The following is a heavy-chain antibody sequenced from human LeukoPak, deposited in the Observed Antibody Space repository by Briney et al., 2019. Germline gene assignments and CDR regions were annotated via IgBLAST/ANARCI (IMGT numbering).Heavy chain of an antibody. J-gene: IGHJ6*03. D-gene: IGHD6-13*01. CDR2: IYYSGST. CDR1: GGSISSGGYS. Sequence: SQTLSLTCAVSGGSISSGGYSWSWIRQPPGKGLEWIGYIYYSGSTYYNPSLKSRVTISVDTSKNQFSLKLSSVTAADTAVYYCARDKPSSSWRGAYYYYYMDVWGKGTTVTISS. V-gene: IGHV4-30-4*07. CDR3: ARDKPSSSWRGAYYYYYMDV.